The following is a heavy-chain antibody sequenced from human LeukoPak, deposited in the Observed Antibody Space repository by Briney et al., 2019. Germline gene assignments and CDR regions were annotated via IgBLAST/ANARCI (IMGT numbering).Heavy chain of an antibody. CDR1: GGSISSGGYY. CDR2: IYYSGST. V-gene: IGHV4-31*03. CDR3: ARAPPPSSWYRLIDY. D-gene: IGHD6-13*01. J-gene: IGHJ4*02. Sequence: SETLSLTCTVSGGSISSGGYYWSWIRQHPGKGLEWIGYIYYSGSTYYNPSLKSRVTISVDTSKNQFSLKLSSVTAADTAVYYCARAPPPSSWYRLIDYWGQGTLVTVSS.